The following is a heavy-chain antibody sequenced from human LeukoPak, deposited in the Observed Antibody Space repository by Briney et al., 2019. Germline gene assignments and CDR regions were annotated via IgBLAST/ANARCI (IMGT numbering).Heavy chain of an antibody. V-gene: IGHV4-59*12. Sequence: PSETLSLTCTVSGGSMSTYYWAWLRRPPGKGLEGIRYIYYSGSTNYNPSLKSRVTMSVDTSKNQFSLKLTSVTAADTAVYYCARDGQLWLMCLDVWGKGATVTVSS. CDR2: IYYSGST. CDR1: GGSMSTYY. CDR3: ARDGQLWLMCLDV. D-gene: IGHD3-10*01. J-gene: IGHJ6*04.